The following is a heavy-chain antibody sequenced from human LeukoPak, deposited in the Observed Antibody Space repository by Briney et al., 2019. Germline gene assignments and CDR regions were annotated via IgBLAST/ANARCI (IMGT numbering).Heavy chain of an antibody. CDR3: ARVGMATIRGPLDY. V-gene: IGHV1-2*02. D-gene: IGHD5-24*01. CDR2: INPNSGGT. CDR1: GYTFTGYY. Sequence: ASMKVSCKASGYTFTGYYMHWVRQAPGQGLEWMGWINPNSGGTNYAQKFQGRVTMTRDTSVSTAYMELSSLRSEDTAVYYCARVGMATIRGPLDYWGQGTLVTVSS. J-gene: IGHJ4*02.